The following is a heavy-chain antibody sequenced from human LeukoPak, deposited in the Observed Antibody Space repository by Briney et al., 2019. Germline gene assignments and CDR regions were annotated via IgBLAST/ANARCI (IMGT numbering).Heavy chain of an antibody. CDR2: INPNSGGT. V-gene: IGHV1-2*02. J-gene: IGHJ4*02. CDR3: ATTSSYDFWSGYYGD. CDR1: GYTFTGYY. Sequence: GASMKVSCKASGYTFTGYYMHWVRQAPGQGLEWMGWINPNSGGTNYAQKFQGRVTMTRDTSISTAYMELSRLRSDDTAVYYCATTSSYDFWSGYYGDWGQGTLVTVSS. D-gene: IGHD3-3*01.